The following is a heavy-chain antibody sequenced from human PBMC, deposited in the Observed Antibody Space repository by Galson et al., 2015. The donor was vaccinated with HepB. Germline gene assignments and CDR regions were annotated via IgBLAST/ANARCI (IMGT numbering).Heavy chain of an antibody. CDR2: ISYDGSNK. Sequence: SLRLSCAASGFTFNTYAMHWVRQAPGKGLEWVAVISYDGSNKYCADSVKGRFTISRDNSKNTLFLQMNSLRAEDTAVYYCARDFPYFDYWGQG. CDR3: ARDFPYFDY. V-gene: IGHV3-30-3*01. J-gene: IGHJ4*02. CDR1: GFTFNTYA.